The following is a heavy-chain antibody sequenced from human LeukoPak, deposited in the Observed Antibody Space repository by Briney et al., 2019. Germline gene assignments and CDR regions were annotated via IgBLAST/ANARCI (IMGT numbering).Heavy chain of an antibody. D-gene: IGHD3-22*01. CDR2: INSDGSST. CDR3: AREELFDYYDSSNSEILDY. CDR1: GFTFSSYW. Sequence: HSGGSLRLSCAASGFTFSSYWMHWVRQGPGKGLVWVSRINSDGSSTSYADSVKGRFTISRDNAKNTLYLQMNSLRAEDTAVYYCAREELFDYYDSSNSEILDYWGQGTLVTVSS. V-gene: IGHV3-74*01. J-gene: IGHJ4*02.